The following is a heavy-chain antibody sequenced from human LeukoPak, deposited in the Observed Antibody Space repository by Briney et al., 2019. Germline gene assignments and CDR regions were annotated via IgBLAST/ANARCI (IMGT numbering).Heavy chain of an antibody. CDR1: GFTFSSYS. Sequence: GGSLRLSCAASGFTFSSYSMNWVRQAPGKGLEWVSSISSSSSYIYYADSVKGRFTISRDNAKNSLYLQMNSLRAEDTAVYYCASVGPRDAFDIWGQGRIVSVSS. CDR3: ASVGPRDAFDI. CDR2: ISSSSSYI. V-gene: IGHV3-21*01. J-gene: IGHJ3*02.